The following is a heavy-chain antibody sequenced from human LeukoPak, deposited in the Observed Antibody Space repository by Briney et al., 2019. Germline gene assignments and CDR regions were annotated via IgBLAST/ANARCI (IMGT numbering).Heavy chain of an antibody. CDR2: IIPILGIA. V-gene: IGHV1-69*04. J-gene: IGHJ5*02. CDR1: GGTFSSYA. CDR3: ARGVVVPAAISNWFDP. D-gene: IGHD2-2*01. Sequence: SVKVSCKASGGTFSSYAISWVRQAPGQGLEWMGRIIPILGIANYAQKFQGRVTITADKSTSTAYMDLSSLRSEDTAVYYCARGVVVPAAISNWFDPWGQGTLVTVSS.